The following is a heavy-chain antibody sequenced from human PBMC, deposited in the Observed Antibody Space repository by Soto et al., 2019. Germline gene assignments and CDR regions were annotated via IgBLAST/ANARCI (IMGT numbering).Heavy chain of an antibody. CDR2: ISAYNGNT. D-gene: IGHD3-3*01. CDR3: ATEYYDFWSGYRAPMDV. J-gene: IGHJ6*03. CDR1: GDTFSDHY. Sequence: AASVKVSCKASGDTFSDHYVHWVRQAPGQGLEWMGWISAYNGNTNYAQKLQGRVTMTSDTSTSTAYMELRSLRSDDTAVYYCATEYYDFWSGYRAPMDVWGKGTTVNVSS. V-gene: IGHV1-18*04.